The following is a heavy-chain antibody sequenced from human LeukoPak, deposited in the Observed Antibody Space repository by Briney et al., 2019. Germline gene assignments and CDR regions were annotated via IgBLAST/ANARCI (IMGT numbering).Heavy chain of an antibody. V-gene: IGHV3-43*02. CDR1: GFTFDDYA. J-gene: IGHJ4*02. CDR2: ISGDGGST. D-gene: IGHD1-26*01. Sequence: PGGSLRLSCAASGFTFDDYAMHWVRQAPGKGLEWVSLISGDGGSTYYADSVKGRFTISRDNYKKTLYLQMSSLRPEDTAVYFCAKENTVGATDSWGQGTLVTVSS. CDR3: AKENTVGATDS.